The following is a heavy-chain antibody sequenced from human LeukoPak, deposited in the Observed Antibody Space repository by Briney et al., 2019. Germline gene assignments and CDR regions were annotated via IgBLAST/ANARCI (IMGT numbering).Heavy chain of an antibody. D-gene: IGHD1-26*01. CDR1: GFIVSSDY. CDR3: ARGNSGSSYVEYYYGMDV. J-gene: IGHJ6*02. V-gene: IGHV3-53*01. CDR2: IYSGGRT. Sequence: GGSLRLSCVASGFIVSSDYISWVRQAPGKGLEWVSVIYSGGRTYYADSVKGRFTISRDNSKNTLYLQMNSLRAEDTAVYYCARGNSGSSYVEYYYGMDVWGQGTTVTVSS.